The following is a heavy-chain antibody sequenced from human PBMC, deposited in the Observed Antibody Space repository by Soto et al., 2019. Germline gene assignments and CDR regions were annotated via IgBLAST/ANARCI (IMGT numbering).Heavy chain of an antibody. J-gene: IGHJ3*02. D-gene: IGHD1-1*01. CDR1: GVSVSDYD. V-gene: IGHV4-4*08. CDR3: ASNIWNDAADRDGTLNI. Sequence: HLEESGPGLVKTSETLSLTCMISGVSVSDYDWHWIRPSPGKGLEWRGYLSSSGATSYSPPLKSRVIISLDSSKNQLSLKMTSVNAADADMYYCASNIWNDAADRDGTLNIWGQGTQVTVSS. CDR2: LSSSGAT.